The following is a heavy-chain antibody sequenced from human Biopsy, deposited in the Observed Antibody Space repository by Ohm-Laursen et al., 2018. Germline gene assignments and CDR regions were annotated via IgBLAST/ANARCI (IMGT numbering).Heavy chain of an antibody. V-gene: IGHV3-21*01. CDR3: ARDSSRRAREGGMDV. D-gene: IGHD6-6*01. J-gene: IGHJ6*02. CDR1: GFSVSSYD. CDR2: PTETSSHI. Sequence: SLRLSCTASGFSVSSYDMNWVRQAPGKPPPPPPHPTETSSHIYDADSVRGRFTVARDIAKNSLYLQLNSLRVEDTAVYYCARDSSRRAREGGMDVWGQGTTVTVSS.